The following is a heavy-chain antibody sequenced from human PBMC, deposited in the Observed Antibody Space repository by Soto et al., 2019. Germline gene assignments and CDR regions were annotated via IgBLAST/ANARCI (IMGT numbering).Heavy chain of an antibody. J-gene: IGHJ4*02. D-gene: IGHD6-19*01. CDR3: AKGGRQWLVTSDFNY. CDR2: INSDGSST. V-gene: IGHV3-74*01. CDR1: GFTFRSYA. Sequence: PGGSLRLSCAASGFTFRSYAMSWVRQAPGKGLVWVSRINSDGSSTSYADSVKGRFTISRDNAKNTLYLQMNSLRAEDTAVYYCAKGGRQWLVTSDFNYWGQGALVTVSS.